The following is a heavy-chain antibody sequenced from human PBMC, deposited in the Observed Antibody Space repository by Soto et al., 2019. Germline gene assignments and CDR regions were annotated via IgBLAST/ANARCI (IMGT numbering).Heavy chain of an antibody. D-gene: IGHD6-19*01. V-gene: IGHV3-48*02. Sequence: GGSLRLSCAASGFTFSSYSMNWVRQAPGEGLEWVSYISSSSSTIYYADSVKGRFTISRDNAKNSLYLQMNSLRDEDTAVYYCARSWEQWLVTYYYGMDVWGQGTTVTVSS. CDR1: GFTFSSYS. CDR3: ARSWEQWLVTYYYGMDV. J-gene: IGHJ6*02. CDR2: ISSSSSTI.